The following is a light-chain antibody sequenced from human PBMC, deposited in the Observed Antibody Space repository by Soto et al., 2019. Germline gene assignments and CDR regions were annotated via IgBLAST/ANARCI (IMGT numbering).Light chain of an antibody. CDR2: EAS. Sequence: ETVLTQSPATLSLSPGERATLSCRASRNINNFLAWYQQKPGQAPRLLIYEASKRATGVPARFSGSGSGTDFTLTISSLESEEAAVYYGQQRGDWPPLTFGGGTKVEI. V-gene: IGKV3-11*01. J-gene: IGKJ4*02. CDR3: QQRGDWPPLT. CDR1: RNINNF.